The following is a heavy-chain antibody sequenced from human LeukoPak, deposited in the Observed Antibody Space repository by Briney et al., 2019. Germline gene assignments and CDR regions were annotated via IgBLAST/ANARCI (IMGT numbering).Heavy chain of an antibody. V-gene: IGHV3-7*04. D-gene: IGHD3-10*01. CDR2: IKHHGSEK. Sequence: GGSLRLSCAASGFTFSDYWMTWVRQAPGKGLEWVANIKHHGSEKNYADSVKGRFTISRDNAKNSLYLQMNSLRAEDTAVYYCAGGDGSGSYYGSWGQGTLVTVSS. CDR1: GFTFSDYW. CDR3: AGGDGSGSYYGS. J-gene: IGHJ5*02.